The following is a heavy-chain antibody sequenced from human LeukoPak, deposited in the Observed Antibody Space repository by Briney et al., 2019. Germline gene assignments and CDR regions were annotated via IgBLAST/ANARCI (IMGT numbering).Heavy chain of an antibody. V-gene: IGHV5-51*01. J-gene: IGHJ6*03. CDR1: GYSFTSYW. Sequence: GESLKISCKGSGYSFTSYWIAWVRQMPGKGLEWMGIIYPSDSDTRYSPSFQGQVTISADKSISTAYLQWSTLKASDTAMYYCATIVVDYYYYYMDVWGKGTTVTVSS. CDR3: ATIVVDYYYYYMDV. D-gene: IGHD2-15*01. CDR2: IYPSDSDT.